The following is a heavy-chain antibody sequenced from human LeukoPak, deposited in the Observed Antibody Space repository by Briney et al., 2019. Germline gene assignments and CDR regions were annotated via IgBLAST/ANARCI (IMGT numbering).Heavy chain of an antibody. CDR1: GGSINKSNW. V-gene: IGHV4-4*02. J-gene: IGHJ3*02. CDR3: AREPLDCNGGSCFGGDTAFDI. CDR2: IYHSGST. Sequence: WETLSLTCAVSGGSINKSNWWSWVRQPPGKGLEWIGEIYHSGSTNYNPSLKSRVTISVDKSKDQFSLNLSSVTAADTAVYYCAREPLDCNGGSCFGGDTAFDIWGQGTMVSVSS. D-gene: IGHD2-15*01.